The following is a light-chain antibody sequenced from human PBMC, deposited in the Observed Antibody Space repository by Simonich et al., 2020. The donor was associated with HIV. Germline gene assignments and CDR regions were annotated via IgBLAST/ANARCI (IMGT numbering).Light chain of an antibody. CDR1: QSVLYSSNNKNY. CDR2: WAS. V-gene: IGKV4-1*01. CDR3: QQYYSTPPT. J-gene: IGKJ1*01. Sequence: DIVMTQSQDSLAVSLGERATINCKSSQSVLYSSNNKNYLAWYQQKPGPPPKLLIYWASTRDSGVPDRFSGSGSGTDFNLTISSLQAEDVAVYYCQQYYSTPPTFGQGTKVEIK.